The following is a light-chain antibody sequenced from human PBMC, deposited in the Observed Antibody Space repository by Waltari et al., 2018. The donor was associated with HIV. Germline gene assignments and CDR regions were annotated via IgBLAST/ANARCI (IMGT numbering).Light chain of an antibody. Sequence: EIVMTQSPPTLSVSPGKGAPLPCRASQSISAKVAWYQQRPGQAPRLLIYEAATRPTGIPARFSGSGSGTEFTLTISSLQSEDFATYFCQQYDSGPRGITFGQGTMLEIK. CDR2: EAA. J-gene: IGKJ2*01. CDR3: QQYDSGPRGIT. CDR1: QSISAK. V-gene: IGKV3-15*01.